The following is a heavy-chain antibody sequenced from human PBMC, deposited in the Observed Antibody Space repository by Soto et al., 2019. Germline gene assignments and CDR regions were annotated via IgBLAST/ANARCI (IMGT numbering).Heavy chain of an antibody. V-gene: IGHV1-18*01. CDR3: AREGPAPYYYYGMDV. J-gene: IGHJ6*02. CDR2: ISGYNGNT. Sequence: QVQMVQSGDEVKKPGASVKVSCKASGYTFTNYGFSWVRQAPGQGLEWMGWISGYNGNTKYAEKFQGRVTMTTDTSTSTGHMELRSLRSDDTAVYYCAREGPAPYYYYGMDVWGQGTAVTVSS. CDR1: GYTFTNYG.